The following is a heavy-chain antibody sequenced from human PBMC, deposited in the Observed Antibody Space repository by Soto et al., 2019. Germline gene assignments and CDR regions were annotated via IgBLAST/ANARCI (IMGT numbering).Heavy chain of an antibody. Sequence: EVQLVESGGGLVQPGGSLRLSCAASGFTFSSYEMNWVRQAPGKGLEWVSYISSSGSTIYYADSVKGRFTISRDNAKNSLYLQMNRVRAEDTAVYYCARGQYSSGGGYFDYWGQETLVTVSS. CDR3: ARGQYSSGGGYFDY. CDR1: GFTFSSYE. CDR2: ISSSGSTI. J-gene: IGHJ4*02. V-gene: IGHV3-48*03. D-gene: IGHD6-19*01.